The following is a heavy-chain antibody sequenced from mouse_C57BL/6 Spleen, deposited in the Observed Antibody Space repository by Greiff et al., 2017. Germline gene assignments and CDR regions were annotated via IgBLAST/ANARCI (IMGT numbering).Heavy chain of an antibody. Sequence: QVQLQQSGAELAKPGASVKLSCKASGYTFTSYWMHWVKQRPGQGLEWIGYINPSSGYTKYNQKFKDKATLTADKSSRTAYMQLSSLTYEDSAVYYCARSGDYDDFDYWGQGTTLTVSS. V-gene: IGHV1-7*01. J-gene: IGHJ2*01. CDR3: ARSGDYDDFDY. D-gene: IGHD2-4*01. CDR1: GYTFTSYW. CDR2: INPSSGYT.